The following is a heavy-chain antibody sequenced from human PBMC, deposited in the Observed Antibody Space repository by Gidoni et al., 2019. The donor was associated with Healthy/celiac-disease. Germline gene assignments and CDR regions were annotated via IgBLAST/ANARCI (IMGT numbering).Heavy chain of an antibody. CDR2: ISAYNGNT. J-gene: IGHJ2*01. CDR1: GYTFTSYG. V-gene: IGHV1-18*01. CDR3: ARDLTGYCSGGSCYPRLYFYL. Sequence: QVQLVQSGAEVKKPGASVKVPCKASGYTFTSYGISGVRQAPGHGLEVMGWISAYNGNTNYAQTLQGRVTITTDTATSTAYMDLMSLRSDDTSVYYCARDLTGYCSGGSCYPRLYFYLLGRVTLVTVSS. D-gene: IGHD2-15*01.